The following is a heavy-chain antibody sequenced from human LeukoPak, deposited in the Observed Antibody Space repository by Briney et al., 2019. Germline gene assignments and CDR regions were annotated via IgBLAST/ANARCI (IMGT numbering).Heavy chain of an antibody. CDR3: ARGRYYDSSGYYFYYYYYMDV. D-gene: IGHD3-22*01. CDR2: INHSGST. Sequence: SETLSLTCAVSGRTFSGYYWSWIRQXPXKXLEWIGEINHSGSTNYTPSLKSRVTISVDTSKNQFSLKLTSVTAADTAVYYCARGRYYDSSGYYFYYYYYMDVWGKGTTVTVSS. J-gene: IGHJ6*03. V-gene: IGHV4-34*01. CDR1: GRTFSGYY.